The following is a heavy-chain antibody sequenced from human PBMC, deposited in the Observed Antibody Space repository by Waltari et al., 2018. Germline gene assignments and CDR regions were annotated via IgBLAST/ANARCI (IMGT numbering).Heavy chain of an antibody. J-gene: IGHJ6*03. CDR1: GYTFTSYY. D-gene: IGHD3-3*01. Sequence: QVQLVQSGAEVKKPGASVKVSCKASGYTFTSYYMHWVRQAPGQGLEWMGIINPSGGSTSYAQKFQGRVTMTRDTSTSTVYMELSSLRSEDTAVYYCARDSNVLRFLEWLTPRPDYMDVWGKGTTVTVSS. CDR3: ARDSNVLRFLEWLTPRPDYMDV. CDR2: INPSGGST. V-gene: IGHV1-46*01.